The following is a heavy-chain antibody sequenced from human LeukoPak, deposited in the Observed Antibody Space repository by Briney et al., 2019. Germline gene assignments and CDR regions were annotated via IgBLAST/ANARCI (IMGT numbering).Heavy chain of an antibody. D-gene: IGHD2-2*01. CDR1: CGPNSSIGHY. CDR3: ARAGLVPAAIHDAFDT. CDR2: IYYSGTP. Sequence: SDPLSLTCTLSCGPNSSIGHYWAWIRQPPGRGLEWIASIYYSGTPYYNPSLQSRVTISLDTSKNQFSRKLNSVTAADTAVYYCARAGLVPAAIHDAFDTWGQGTMVTVSS. J-gene: IGHJ3*02. V-gene: IGHV4-39*07.